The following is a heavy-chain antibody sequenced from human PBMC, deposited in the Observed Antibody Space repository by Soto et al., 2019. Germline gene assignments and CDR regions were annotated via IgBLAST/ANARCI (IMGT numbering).Heavy chain of an antibody. CDR2: VHHSWGS. V-gene: IGHV4-59*08. CDR3: ARQGFGPLHGLVDV. D-gene: IGHD3-10*01. Sequence: QVQLQESGPGLVKPSETMSLSCTVSGGSISSYYWSWFRQSPGKRMEWIGYVHHSWGSSYNPSLQSGVAISLDTSKSQFSLKVTSVTATDTAVYYCARQGFGPLHGLVDVWGQGTMVTVSS. CDR1: GGSISSYY. J-gene: IGHJ6*02.